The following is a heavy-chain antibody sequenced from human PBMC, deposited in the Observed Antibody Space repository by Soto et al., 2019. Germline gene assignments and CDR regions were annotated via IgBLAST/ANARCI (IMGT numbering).Heavy chain of an antibody. CDR1: GGSISSGDYY. CDR2: IYYSGST. D-gene: IGHD6-13*01. Sequence: SLTCTVSGGSISSGDYYWSWIRQPPGKGLEWIGYIYYSGSTYYNPSLKSRVTISVDTSKNQFSLKLSSVTAADTAVYYCARGPQYSSSWSYYYYGMDVWGQGTTVTVSS. J-gene: IGHJ6*02. CDR3: ARGPQYSSSWSYYYYGMDV. V-gene: IGHV4-30-4*01.